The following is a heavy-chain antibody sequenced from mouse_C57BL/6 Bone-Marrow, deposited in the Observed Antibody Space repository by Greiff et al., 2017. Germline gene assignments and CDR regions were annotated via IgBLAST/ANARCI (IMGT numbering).Heavy chain of an antibody. CDR1: GYTFTSYW. V-gene: IGHV1-55*01. D-gene: IGHD1-1*01. J-gene: IGHJ4*01. Sequence: QVQLQQSGAELVKPGASVKMSCKASGYTFTSYWITWVKQRPGQGLEWIGDIYPGSGSTNYNEKFKSKATLTVDTSSSTAYMQLSSLTSEDSAVYYCARFHYYGSSLYYYAMDYWGQGTSVTVSS. CDR2: IYPGSGST. CDR3: ARFHYYGSSLYYYAMDY.